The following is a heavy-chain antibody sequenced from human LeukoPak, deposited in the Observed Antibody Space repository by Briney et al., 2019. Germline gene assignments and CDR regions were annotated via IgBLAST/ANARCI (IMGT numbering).Heavy chain of an antibody. CDR3: AREYSKQPYYYYYYMDV. CDR2: IKQDGSEK. Sequence: GGSLRLSCAASGFTFSSDWMSWVRQAPGKGLEWVANIKQDGSEKYYVDSVKGRFTISRDNAKNSLYLQMNSLRAEDTAVYYCAREYSKQPYYYYYYMDVWGKGTTVTVSS. D-gene: IGHD4-11*01. CDR1: GFTFSSDW. J-gene: IGHJ6*03. V-gene: IGHV3-7*01.